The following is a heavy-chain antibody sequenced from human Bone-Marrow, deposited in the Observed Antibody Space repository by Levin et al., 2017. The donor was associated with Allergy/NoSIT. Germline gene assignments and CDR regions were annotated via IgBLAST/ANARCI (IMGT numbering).Heavy chain of an antibody. Sequence: QPGGSLRLSCSVSGFTFNTHAMSWVRQAPGKGLEWVAGISGSGSTYYADSVKGRITISRDNSKDTLFLQMNSLRAEDSAIYYCARAAGNILSSEGALPEFDYWGQGTQVTVSS. V-gene: IGHV3-23*01. CDR1: GFTFNTHA. D-gene: IGHD6-13*01. CDR2: ISGSGST. J-gene: IGHJ4*02. CDR3: ARAAGNILSSEGALPEFDY.